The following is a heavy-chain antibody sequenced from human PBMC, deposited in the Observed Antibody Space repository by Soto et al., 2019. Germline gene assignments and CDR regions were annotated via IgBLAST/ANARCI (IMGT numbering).Heavy chain of an antibody. D-gene: IGHD6-6*01. CDR1: GFTFDDYA. CDR2: ISWNSGSI. CDR3: AKDIGRSSSSPYYSYYMDV. V-gene: IGHV3-9*01. Sequence: EVQLVESGGGLVQPGRSLRLSCAASGFTFDDYAMHWVRQAPGKGLEWVSGISWNSGSIGYADSVKGRFTISRDNAKNSLYLHMNSLRAEDTALYYCAKDIGRSSSSPYYSYYMDVWGKGTTVTVSS. J-gene: IGHJ6*03.